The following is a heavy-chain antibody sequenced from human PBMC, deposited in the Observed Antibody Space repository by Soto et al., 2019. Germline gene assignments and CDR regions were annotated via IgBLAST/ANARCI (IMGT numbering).Heavy chain of an antibody. CDR1: GFTFSSFW. J-gene: IGHJ4*02. D-gene: IGHD1-26*01. CDR2: TNEDGSTI. CDR3: TRDFGSLGATIDY. Sequence: GGSLRLSCAASGFTFSSFWMHWVRQAPGKGLEWVSRTNEDGSTINYADSVKGRFTISRDNAKNTLYLEMNSLRVEDTAVYYCTRDFGSLGATIDYWGQGTLVTVSS. V-gene: IGHV3-74*01.